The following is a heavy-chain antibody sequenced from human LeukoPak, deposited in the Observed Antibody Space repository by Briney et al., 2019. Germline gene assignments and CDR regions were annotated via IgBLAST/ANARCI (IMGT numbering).Heavy chain of an antibody. Sequence: GGSLRLSCAASGFTFSSYWMSWVRQAPGKGLEWVANIKQDGSEKYFVDSVKGRFTISRDNAKNSLFLQMNGLRVEDTAVYYCARGDAFSGDHWGQGTLVTVSS. J-gene: IGHJ4*02. V-gene: IGHV3-7*04. CDR1: GFTFSSYW. CDR3: ARGDAFSGDH. CDR2: IKQDGSEK.